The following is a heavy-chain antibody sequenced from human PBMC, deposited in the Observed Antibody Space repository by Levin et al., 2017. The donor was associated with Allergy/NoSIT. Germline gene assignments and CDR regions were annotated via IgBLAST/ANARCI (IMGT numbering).Heavy chain of an antibody. CDR3: AKGSVTAENFNFGLDV. CDR2: INWSGGFT. Sequence: GGSLRLSCAASGFKFDDYGLNWVRQRPGMGLEWVAGINWSGGFTGYADSVKGRFTIFRDNSKNSLILHMGSLTAEDTALYYGAKGSVTAENFNFGLDVWGQGTAVTVSS. CDR1: GFKFDDYG. V-gene: IGHV3-20*04. J-gene: IGHJ6*02. D-gene: IGHD1-7*01.